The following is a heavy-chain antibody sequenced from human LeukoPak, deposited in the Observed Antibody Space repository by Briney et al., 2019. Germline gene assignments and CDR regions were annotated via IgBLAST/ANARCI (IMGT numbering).Heavy chain of an antibody. CDR3: ARDLFPLRLGELSSPDY. J-gene: IGHJ4*02. D-gene: IGHD3-16*02. Sequence: SVKVSCKASGGTFSSYAISWVRQAPGQGLEWMGGIIPIFGTANYAQKFQGRVTITADESTSTAYMELSSLRSEDTAVYYCARDLFPLRLGELSSPDYWGQGTLATVSS. CDR1: GGTFSSYA. V-gene: IGHV1-69*13. CDR2: IIPIFGTA.